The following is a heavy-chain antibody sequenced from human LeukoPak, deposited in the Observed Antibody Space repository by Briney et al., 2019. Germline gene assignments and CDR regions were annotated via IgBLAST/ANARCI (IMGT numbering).Heavy chain of an antibody. V-gene: IGHV4-39*07. CDR3: ARGRIAAAGPYYFDY. CDR1: GDSISSSSYY. Sequence: SETLSLTCTVSGDSISSSSYYWGWIRQPPGKGLEWIGSIYYSGSTYYNPSLKSRVTISVDTSKNQFSLKLSSVTAADTAVYYCARGRIAAAGPYYFDYWGQGTLVTVSS. CDR2: IYYSGST. D-gene: IGHD6-13*01. J-gene: IGHJ4*02.